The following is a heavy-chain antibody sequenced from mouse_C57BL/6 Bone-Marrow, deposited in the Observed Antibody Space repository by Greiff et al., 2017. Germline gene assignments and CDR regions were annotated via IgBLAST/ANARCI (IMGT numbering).Heavy chain of an antibody. CDR3: ARHFISPYFDD. D-gene: IGHD1-1*01. V-gene: IGHV5-6*02. Sequence: EVMLVESGGDLVKPGGSLKLSCAASGFTFSSYGMSWVRQTPDKRLEWVATISSGGSYTYYPDSVKGRFTIYRDNAKNTLYLQMSSLKSEDTAMYYCARHFISPYFDDWGQGTTLTVSS. CDR1: GFTFSSYG. CDR2: ISSGGSYT. J-gene: IGHJ2*01.